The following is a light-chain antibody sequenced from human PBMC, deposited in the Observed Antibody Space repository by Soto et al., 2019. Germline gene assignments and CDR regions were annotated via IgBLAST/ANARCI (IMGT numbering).Light chain of an antibody. Sequence: EIMMTQSPGTLSASPGERATLSCRASQSVSSNLAWYQQKPGQAPRLLIYAVSTRATGIPARFSGSGSGTEFDLTINSLQSEDFAVYYCQQYNKWPLTFGQGTKVEIK. V-gene: IGKV3-15*01. J-gene: IGKJ1*01. CDR3: QQYNKWPLT. CDR1: QSVSSN. CDR2: AVS.